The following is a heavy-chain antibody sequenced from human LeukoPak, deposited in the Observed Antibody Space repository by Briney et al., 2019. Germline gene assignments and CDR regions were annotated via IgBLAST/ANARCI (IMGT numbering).Heavy chain of an antibody. D-gene: IGHD6-13*01. Sequence: GASVKLSCTASGYAFTSYGISWVRQAPGQGLEWMGVISAYNGKNNDAQKRQGRVTMTTDTSTSTAYMELRSLKSDDRAGYYCAREQLEGNWFDPWGQGTLVTVSS. CDR2: ISAYNGKN. CDR3: AREQLEGNWFDP. V-gene: IGHV1-18*01. J-gene: IGHJ5*02. CDR1: GYAFTSYG.